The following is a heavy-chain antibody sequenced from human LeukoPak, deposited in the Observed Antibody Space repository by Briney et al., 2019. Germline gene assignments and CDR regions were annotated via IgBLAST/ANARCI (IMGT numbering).Heavy chain of an antibody. CDR3: AKARACTYGGDH. J-gene: IGHJ4*02. D-gene: IGHD5-18*01. CDR2: ISGSGGST. CDR1: GFSFSNYA. V-gene: IGHV3-23*01. Sequence: GGSLRLSCAASGFSFSNYAMSWVRQAPGKGLEWVSEISGSGGSTYYADSVKGRFTISRDNSKSTLYLQMNSLRAEDTAVYYCAKARACTYGGDHWGQGTLVTVSS.